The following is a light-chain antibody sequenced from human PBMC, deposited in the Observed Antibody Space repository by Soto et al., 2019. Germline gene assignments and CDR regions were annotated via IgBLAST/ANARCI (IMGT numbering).Light chain of an antibody. V-gene: IGKV3-15*01. Sequence: EILLTQSPGTLSLSPWERATLSCRASQSLSGNYLAWYQQKPGQAPRLLIYGASNRATGIPARFSGSGSGTEFTLTINSLQSEDFAVYYCQQYNNWPPITFGQGTRLEI. CDR3: QQYNNWPPIT. CDR2: GAS. CDR1: QSLSGN. J-gene: IGKJ5*01.